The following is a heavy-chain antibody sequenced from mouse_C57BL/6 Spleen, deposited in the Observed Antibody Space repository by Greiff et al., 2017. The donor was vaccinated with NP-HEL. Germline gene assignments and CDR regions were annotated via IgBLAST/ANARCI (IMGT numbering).Heavy chain of an antibody. Sequence: QVQLQQSGAELMKPGASVKLSCKATGYTFTGYWIEWVKQRPGHGLEWIGEILPGRGSTNYNEKFKGKATFTADTSSNTAYMQLSSLTTEDSAIYYCAREAYDYDVRWFAYWGQGTLVTVSA. CDR2: ILPGRGST. V-gene: IGHV1-9*01. D-gene: IGHD2-4*01. CDR3: AREAYDYDVRWFAY. CDR1: GYTFTGYW. J-gene: IGHJ3*01.